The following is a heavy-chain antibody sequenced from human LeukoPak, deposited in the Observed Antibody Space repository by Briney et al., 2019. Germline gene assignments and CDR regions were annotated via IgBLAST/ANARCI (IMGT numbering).Heavy chain of an antibody. Sequence: GGSLRLSCAAYGFTFSSYWMSWVRQAPGKGLEWVANIKQDGSEKYYVDSVKGRFTISRYNSKNTLYLQMNSLRAEDTAVYYCAKCRSEVPAAINYGGQGTLVTVSS. J-gene: IGHJ4*02. CDR3: AKCRSEVPAAINY. CDR1: GFTFSSYW. D-gene: IGHD2-2*01. V-gene: IGHV3-7*03. CDR2: IKQDGSEK.